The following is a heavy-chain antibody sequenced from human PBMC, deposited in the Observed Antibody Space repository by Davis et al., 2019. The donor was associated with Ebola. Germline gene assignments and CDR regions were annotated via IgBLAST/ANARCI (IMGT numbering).Heavy chain of an antibody. Sequence: SETLSLTCSVSGGSVGSDYWSWIRQSPGKGLEWIGYIYYSGNTNYNPSLESRVTISVDTSKNQFSLNLRSVTAADTAVYYCARHRWDSGTYLTYWGQGTLVTVSS. CDR3: ARHRWDSGTYLTY. CDR1: GGSVGSDY. D-gene: IGHD1-26*01. V-gene: IGHV4-59*08. J-gene: IGHJ4*02. CDR2: IYYSGNT.